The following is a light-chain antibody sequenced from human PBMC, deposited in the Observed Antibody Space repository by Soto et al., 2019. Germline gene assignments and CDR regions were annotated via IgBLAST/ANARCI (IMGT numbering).Light chain of an antibody. CDR1: SSDVGSYNY. V-gene: IGLV2-14*01. J-gene: IGLJ2*01. Sequence: QSVLTQPASVSGSPGQSITISCTGTSSDVGSYNYVSWYQQHPDKAPKLMIYEVRNRPSGVSDRFSGSKSGKTASLTIFGLQAEDEADYYCSSYTTSTTQVFGGGTKVTVL. CDR2: EVR. CDR3: SSYTTSTTQV.